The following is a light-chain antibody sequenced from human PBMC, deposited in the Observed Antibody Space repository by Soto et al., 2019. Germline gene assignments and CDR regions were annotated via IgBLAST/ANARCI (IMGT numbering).Light chain of an antibody. J-gene: IGLJ3*02. CDR1: GLGNKF. Sequence: YELSQPPSVSVSPGQTATITCSGDGLGNKFVCWYQHKPGQSPVLVIYQDYKRPAGIPERFSGSNSGNTATLTISGTQAMDEADYYCQAWDSSSVVFGGGTKVTVL. CDR3: QAWDSSSVV. CDR2: QDY. V-gene: IGLV3-1*01.